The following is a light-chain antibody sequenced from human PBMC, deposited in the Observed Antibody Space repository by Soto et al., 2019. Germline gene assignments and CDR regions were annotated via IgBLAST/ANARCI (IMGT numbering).Light chain of an antibody. J-gene: IGKJ2*01. Sequence: DIQMTQSPSTLSASVGDRVTIACRASQSIDSWVAWYQQKPGKAPKFLIYDASDLESGVPSRFSGSGSGTEFTLTISSLQPDDFATYYCQQYRGKPFTFGQGTKVEIK. V-gene: IGKV1-5*01. CDR3: QQYRGKPFT. CDR2: DAS. CDR1: QSIDSW.